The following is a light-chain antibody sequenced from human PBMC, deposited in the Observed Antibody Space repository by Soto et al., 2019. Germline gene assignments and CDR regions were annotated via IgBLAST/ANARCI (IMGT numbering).Light chain of an antibody. CDR3: QQRSYWIT. Sequence: IVLTQSPATLSLSPGERATLSCRASQSVSRYLAWYQQKPGQAPRLLIYDTSNRATGIPARFSGSGSGTDFTLTISSLEPEDFAVYYCQQRSYWITFAQGTRLEIK. V-gene: IGKV3-11*01. CDR2: DTS. J-gene: IGKJ5*01. CDR1: QSVSRY.